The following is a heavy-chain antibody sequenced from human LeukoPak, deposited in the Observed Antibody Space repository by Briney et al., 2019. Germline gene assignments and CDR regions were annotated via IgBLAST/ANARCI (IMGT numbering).Heavy chain of an antibody. V-gene: IGHV3-15*01. CDR2: IKSKTDGGTT. CDR3: TTGYFLEWLVYYYYMDV. J-gene: IGHJ6*03. D-gene: IGHD3-3*01. Sequence: PGGSLRLSCAASGFTFSSYAMSWDRQAPGRGLEWVGRIKSKTDGGTTDYAAPVKGRFTISRDDSKNTLYLQMNSLKTEDTAVYYCTTGYFLEWLVYYYYMDVWGKGTTVTVSS. CDR1: GFTFSSYA.